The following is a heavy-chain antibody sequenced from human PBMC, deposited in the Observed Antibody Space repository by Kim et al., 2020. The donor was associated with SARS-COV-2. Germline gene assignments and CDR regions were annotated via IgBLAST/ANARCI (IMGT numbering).Heavy chain of an antibody. CDR2: GST. CDR3: ARNSVTIDY. Sequence: GSTNHNPSLKRRVTISVDTSKNQFSLKLSSVTAADTAVYYCARNSVTIDYWGQGTLVTVSS. D-gene: IGHD3-10*01. J-gene: IGHJ4*02. V-gene: IGHV4-34*01.